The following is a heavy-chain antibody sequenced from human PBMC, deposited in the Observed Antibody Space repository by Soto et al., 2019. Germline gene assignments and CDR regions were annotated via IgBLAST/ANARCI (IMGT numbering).Heavy chain of an antibody. CDR1: GYSFTSYW. J-gene: IGHJ6*03. V-gene: IGHV5-51*01. D-gene: IGHD3-9*01. CDR2: IYPGDSDT. CDR3: ARLSSRYYDILTGHYYYYYMDV. Sequence: PGKSLKISCKGSGYSFTSYWIGWVRQMPGKGLEWMGIIYPGDSDTRYSPSFQGQVTISADKSLSTAYLQWSSLKASDTAMYYCARLSSRYYDILTGHYYYYYMDVWGKGTTVTVSS.